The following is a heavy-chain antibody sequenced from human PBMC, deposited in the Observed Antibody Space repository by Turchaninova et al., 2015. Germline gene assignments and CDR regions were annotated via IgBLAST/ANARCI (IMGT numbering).Heavy chain of an antibody. CDR3: ARGITRRRYFDL. CDR1: GDSISSVDFY. V-gene: IGHV4-30-4*08. CDR2: IYYSGSA. J-gene: IGHJ2*01. Sequence: QVQLQESGPGLVKPSQTLSLTCTVPGDSISSVDFYWSWVRQPPGKGLEWIGYIYYSGSAYYNPSLTSRLTISVDTSKNQFSLMLTSVTATDTAVYYCARGITRRRYFDLWGRGTLVAVSS. D-gene: IGHD2-2*01.